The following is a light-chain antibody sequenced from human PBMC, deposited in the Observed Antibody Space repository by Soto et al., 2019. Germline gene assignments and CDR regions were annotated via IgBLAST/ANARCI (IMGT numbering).Light chain of an antibody. V-gene: IGKV3-20*01. CDR1: QSVSSN. J-gene: IGKJ5*01. CDR2: VAS. CDR3: QQYGSLPIT. Sequence: EIVMTQAPATLSVSPGQRATLYCRASQSVSSNVAWYQQPPGQAPRLLVYVASSRAAGIPDRFSGSGSGTDFTLTISRLEPEDFAVYYCQQYGSLPITFGQGTRLEIK.